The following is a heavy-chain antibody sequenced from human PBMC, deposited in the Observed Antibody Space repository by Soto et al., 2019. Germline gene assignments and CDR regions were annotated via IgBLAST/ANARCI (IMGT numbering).Heavy chain of an antibody. J-gene: IGHJ3*02. CDR2: IYHSGST. D-gene: IGHD3-10*01. CDR3: ARAGRRDDAFDI. Sequence: SETLSLTCAVSGGSTSSGGYSWSWIRQPPGKGLEWIGYIYHSGSTYYNPSLKSRVTISVDRSKNQFSLKLSSVTAADTAVYYCARAGRRDDAFDIWGQGTMVT. V-gene: IGHV4-30-2*01. CDR1: GGSTSSGGYS.